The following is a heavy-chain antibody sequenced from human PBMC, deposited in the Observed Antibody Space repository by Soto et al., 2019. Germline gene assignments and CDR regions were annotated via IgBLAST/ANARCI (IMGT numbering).Heavy chain of an antibody. CDR3: ARTQPYYYGSGSLRFDP. CDR1: GGSISSSSYY. V-gene: IGHV4-39*01. D-gene: IGHD3-10*01. CDR2: IYYSGST. Sequence: PSETLSLTCTVSGGSISSSSYYWGWIRQPPGKGLEWIGSIYYSGSTYYNPSLKSRVTISVDTSKNQFSLKLSSVTAADTAVYYCARTQPYYYGSGSLRFDPWGQGTLVTVSS. J-gene: IGHJ5*02.